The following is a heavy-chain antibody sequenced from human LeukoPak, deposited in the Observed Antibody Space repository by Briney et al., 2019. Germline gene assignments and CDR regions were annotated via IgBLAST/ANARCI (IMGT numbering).Heavy chain of an antibody. V-gene: IGHV4-34*01. J-gene: IGHJ5*02. CDR3: ARRRRQWLGYNWFDP. CDR1: GGSFSGYY. D-gene: IGHD6-19*01. Sequence: SETLSLTCAVYGGSFSGYYWSWIRQPPGKGLEWIGEINHSGSTNYNPSLKSRVTISVDTSKNQFSLKLSSVAAADTAVYYCARRRRQWLGYNWFDPWGQGTLVTVSS. CDR2: INHSGST.